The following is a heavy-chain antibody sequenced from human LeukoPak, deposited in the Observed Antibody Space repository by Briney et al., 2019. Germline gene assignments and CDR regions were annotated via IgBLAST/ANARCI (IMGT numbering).Heavy chain of an antibody. CDR1: GFTFSSYA. CDR2: ISYDGSNK. CDR3: AKDGYCSGGSCYSDNSDY. V-gene: IGHV3-30*04. D-gene: IGHD2-15*01. J-gene: IGHJ4*02. Sequence: PGRSLRLSCAASGFTFSSYAMHWVRQAPGKGLEWVAVISYDGSNKYYADSVKGRFTISRDNSKNTLYLQMNSLRAEDTAVYYCAKDGYCSGGSCYSDNSDYWGQGTLVTVSS.